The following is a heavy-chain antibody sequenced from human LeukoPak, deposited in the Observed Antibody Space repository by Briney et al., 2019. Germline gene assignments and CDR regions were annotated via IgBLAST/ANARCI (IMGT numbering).Heavy chain of an antibody. CDR1: GFTFNNAW. D-gene: IGHD3-10*01. Sequence: PGGSLRLSCAGSGFTFNNAWMTWVRQAPGKGLEWVGRIKSKTDGGTTDYAAPVKDRFTISRDDSKSTLYLQMNSLQTEDTGVYYCTTELVWFGVLAHWGQGTLVTVSS. CDR3: TTELVWFGVLAH. CDR2: IKSKTDGGTT. V-gene: IGHV3-15*01. J-gene: IGHJ4*02.